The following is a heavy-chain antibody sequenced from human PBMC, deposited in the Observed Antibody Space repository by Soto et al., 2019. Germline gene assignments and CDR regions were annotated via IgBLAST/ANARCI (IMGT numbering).Heavy chain of an antibody. CDR2: FFYSGTT. V-gene: IGHV4-39*01. Sequence: SETLSLTCAVSGAAISTANYYWGWIRQPPGKGLQWIGSFFYSGTTHYNPSFKSRVTIAVDTSKNQFSLKLSSVTAADTAIYYCAKPSKYCGSKCYSPAHDAFDIWGRGTTVTVSS. D-gene: IGHD2-21*01. CDR1: GAAISTANYY. CDR3: AKPSKYCGSKCYSPAHDAFDI. J-gene: IGHJ3*02.